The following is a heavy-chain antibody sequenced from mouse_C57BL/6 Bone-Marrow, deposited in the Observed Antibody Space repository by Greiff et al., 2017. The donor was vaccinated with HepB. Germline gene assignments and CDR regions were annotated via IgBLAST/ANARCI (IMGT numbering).Heavy chain of an antibody. J-gene: IGHJ1*03. V-gene: IGHV3-6*01. D-gene: IGHD1-1*01. CDR1: GYSITSGYY. CDR2: ISYDGSN. CDR3: ARGYYGSSLGYWYFDV. Sequence: EVQLVESGPGLVKPSQSLSLTCSVTGYSITSGYYWNWIRQFPGNKLEWMGYISYDGSNNYNPSLKNRISITRDTSKNQFFLKLNSVTTEDTATYYCARGYYGSSLGYWYFDVWGTGTTVTVSS.